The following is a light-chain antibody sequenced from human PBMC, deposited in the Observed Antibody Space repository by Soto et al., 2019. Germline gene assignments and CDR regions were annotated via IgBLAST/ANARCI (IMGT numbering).Light chain of an antibody. CDR3: QVWDSSSDHRV. V-gene: IGLV3-21*04. CDR1: NIGRKS. CDR2: YDS. Sequence: SYELTQPPSVSVAPGKTARITCGGNNIGRKSVHWYQQKPGQAPVLVIYYDSDRPSGIPGRFSGSNSGNTATLTIRRVEAGDEADYYCQVWDSSSDHRVFGGGTKLAVL. J-gene: IGLJ2*01.